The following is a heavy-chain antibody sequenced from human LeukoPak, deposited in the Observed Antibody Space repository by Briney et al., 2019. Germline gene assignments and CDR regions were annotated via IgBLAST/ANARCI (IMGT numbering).Heavy chain of an antibody. CDR1: GGSISSYY. V-gene: IGHV4-4*07. D-gene: IGHD3-3*01. J-gene: IGHJ5*02. Sequence: SETLSLTCTVSGGSISSYYWSWIRQPAGKGLEWIGSIYTSGSTNYNPSLKSRVTMSVDTSKNQFSLKLSSVTAADTAVYYCARGGYDFWSGPDESWFDPWGQGTLVTVSS. CDR2: IYTSGST. CDR3: ARGGYDFWSGPDESWFDP.